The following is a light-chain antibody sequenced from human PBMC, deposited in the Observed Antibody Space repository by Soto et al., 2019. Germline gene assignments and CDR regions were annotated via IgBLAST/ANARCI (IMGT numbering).Light chain of an antibody. CDR3: ATWDASLNGVV. CDR2: SNN. Sequence: QPVVTQPPSASGTPGQRVTISCSGSSSNIGRNIVNWYQQLPGTAPKLLIYSNNQRPSGVPDRFSGSKSGTSASLAISGLQSEDEADYYCATWDASLNGVVFGGGTKVTVL. CDR1: SSNIGRNI. J-gene: IGLJ2*01. V-gene: IGLV1-44*01.